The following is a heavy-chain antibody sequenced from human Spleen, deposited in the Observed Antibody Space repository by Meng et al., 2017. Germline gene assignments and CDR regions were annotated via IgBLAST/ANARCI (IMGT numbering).Heavy chain of an antibody. V-gene: IGHV7-4-1*02. Sequence: VQCVRSGTEVKKPGASVKVSCKATGRTFSRLAINWVRQAPGQGLEWMGWINTNTGNPTYAQGFTGRFVFSLDTSVSTAYVQISSLKAEDTAVYYCVRTDSSGWYSFDYWGQGTLVTVSS. CDR1: GRTFSRLA. J-gene: IGHJ4*02. CDR2: INTNTGNP. CDR3: VRTDSSGWYSFDY. D-gene: IGHD6-19*01.